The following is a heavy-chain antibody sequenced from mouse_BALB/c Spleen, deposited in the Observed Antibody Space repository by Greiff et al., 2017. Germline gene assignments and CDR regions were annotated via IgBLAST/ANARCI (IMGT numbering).Heavy chain of an antibody. Sequence: VQLQQSGAELMKPGASVKISCKATGYTFSSYWIEWVKQRPGHGLEWIGEILPGSGSTNYNEKFKGKATFTADTSSNTAYMQLSSLTSEDSAVYYCARTVVARRYFDYWGQGTTLTVSS. D-gene: IGHD1-1*01. CDR3: ARTVVARRYFDY. J-gene: IGHJ2*01. CDR1: GYTFSSYW. V-gene: IGHV1-9*01. CDR2: ILPGSGST.